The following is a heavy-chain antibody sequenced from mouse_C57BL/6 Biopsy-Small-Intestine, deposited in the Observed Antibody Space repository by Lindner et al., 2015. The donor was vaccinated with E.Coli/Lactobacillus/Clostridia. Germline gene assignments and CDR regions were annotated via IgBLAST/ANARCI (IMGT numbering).Heavy chain of an antibody. CDR2: IYPRSGNT. CDR3: ARGLITTVVATDY. V-gene: IGHV1-81*01. Sequence: VQLQESGAELARPGASVKLSCKASGYTFTSYGISWVKQRTGQGLEWIGEIYPRSGNTYYNEKFKGKATLTADKSSSTAYMELRSLTSEDSAVYFCARGLITTVVATDYWGQGTTLIVSS. CDR1: GYTFTSYG. D-gene: IGHD1-1*01. J-gene: IGHJ2*01.